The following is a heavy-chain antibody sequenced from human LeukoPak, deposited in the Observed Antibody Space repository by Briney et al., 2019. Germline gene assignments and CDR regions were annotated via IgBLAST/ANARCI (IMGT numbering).Heavy chain of an antibody. Sequence: PGGSLRLSCAASGFTFSSYAMHWVRRAPGKGLEWVAVISYDGSNNYYADSVKGRFTISRDNSKNTLYLQMNSLRAEDTAVSYCARGEEYFDYWGQGTLVTVSS. CDR3: ARGEEYFDY. J-gene: IGHJ4*02. V-gene: IGHV3-30-3*01. CDR2: ISYDGSNN. CDR1: GFTFSSYA.